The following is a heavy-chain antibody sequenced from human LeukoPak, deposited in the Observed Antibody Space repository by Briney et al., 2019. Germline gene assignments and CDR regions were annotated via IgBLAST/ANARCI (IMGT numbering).Heavy chain of an antibody. Sequence: GGSLRLSCAASGFTFSSYWMHWVRQAPGKGLVWVSRINSDGSSITYADSVKGRFTISRDNAKNTMYLQMNSPRVEDTAVYYCAREGRVSGYDFDCWGQGTLVTVSS. CDR2: INSDGSSI. D-gene: IGHD5-12*01. J-gene: IGHJ4*02. V-gene: IGHV3-74*03. CDR3: AREGRVSGYDFDC. CDR1: GFTFSSYW.